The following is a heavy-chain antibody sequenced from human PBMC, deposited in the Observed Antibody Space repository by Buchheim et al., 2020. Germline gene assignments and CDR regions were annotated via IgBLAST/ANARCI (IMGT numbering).Heavy chain of an antibody. Sequence: QVQLVESGGGVVQPGRSLRLSCAASGFTFNNYGMHWVRQAPGKGLEWVAVISYDGSNEYYADSLKGRFTISRDNSKNTLYLQMNSLRAEDTAVYYCAKDARNFDGAYSYYGMDVWGQGTT. CDR1: GFTFNNYG. CDR2: ISYDGSNE. CDR3: AKDARNFDGAYSYYGMDV. D-gene: IGHD3-9*01. J-gene: IGHJ6*02. V-gene: IGHV3-30*18.